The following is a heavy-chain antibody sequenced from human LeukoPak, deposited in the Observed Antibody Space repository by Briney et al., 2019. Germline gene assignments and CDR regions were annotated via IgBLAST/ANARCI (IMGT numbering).Heavy chain of an antibody. CDR2: ISSSGNTI. CDR3: ARDAYYYDSSGYYVY. Sequence: GGSLRLSCAASGLTFSDYYMSWIHQAPGKGLEWVSYISSSGNTIYYADSVKGRFTISRDNAKNSLYLQMNSLRAEDTAVYYCARDAYYYDSSGYYVYWGQGTLVTVSS. CDR1: GLTFSDYY. D-gene: IGHD3-22*01. V-gene: IGHV3-11*04. J-gene: IGHJ4*02.